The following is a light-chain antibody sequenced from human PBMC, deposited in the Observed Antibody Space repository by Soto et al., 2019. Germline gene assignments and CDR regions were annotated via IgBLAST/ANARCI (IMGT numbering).Light chain of an antibody. CDR2: QDN. CDR1: KLGDRY. V-gene: IGLV3-1*01. Sequence: SYELTQPPSVSVSPGQTASITCSGDKLGDRYACWYQQKPGQSPVLVIYQDNKRPSGIPERFSGSNSGNIATLTISGTQAMDEADYYCQAWDSSIVRFGGGTMLTVL. J-gene: IGLJ3*02. CDR3: QAWDSSIVR.